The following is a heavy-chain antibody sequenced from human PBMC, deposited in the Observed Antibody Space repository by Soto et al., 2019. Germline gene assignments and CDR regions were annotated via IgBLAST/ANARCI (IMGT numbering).Heavy chain of an antibody. V-gene: IGHV4-39*01. CDR1: GGSISSTSSY. J-gene: IGHJ4*02. CDR3: GGQYPDDSSGYHLDN. D-gene: IGHD3-22*01. Sequence: PSETLSLTCTVSGGSISSTSSYWGWIRQPPGKGLEWIGSIYYRGNTYYNPSLKSRVTISIDMSKTQFSLELSSVTAADTAVYFRGGQYPDDSSGYHLDNWGQGTLVTVSS. CDR2: IYYRGNT.